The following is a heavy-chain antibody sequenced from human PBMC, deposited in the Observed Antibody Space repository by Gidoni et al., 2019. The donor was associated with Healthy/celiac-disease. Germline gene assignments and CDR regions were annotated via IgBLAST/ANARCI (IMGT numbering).Heavy chain of an antibody. CDR3: ARWGLYCSGGSCFDKGAFDI. V-gene: IGHV3-33*01. CDR1: GFTFSSFA. D-gene: IGHD2-15*01. J-gene: IGHJ3*02. Sequence: QVQLVESGGGVVQPGRSLRLSCAASGFTFSSFAMHWVRQAPGKGLEWVAVIEYDGSNKYYADSVKGRFTISRDNSKNTLYLQMNSLRAEDTAVYYCARWGLYCSGGSCFDKGAFDIWGQGTMVTVSS. CDR2: IEYDGSNK.